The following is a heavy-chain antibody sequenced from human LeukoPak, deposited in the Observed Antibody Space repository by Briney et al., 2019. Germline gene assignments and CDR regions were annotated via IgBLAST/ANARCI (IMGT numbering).Heavy chain of an antibody. J-gene: IGHJ3*02. CDR2: ITATSLHI. Sequence: GGSLRLSCAASGVTFSGYSMNWVRQAPGKGLEWVSAITATSLHIYYADSVKGRFTISRDNAKNSLYLQMNSLRAEDTAVYYCAKDRYYGSGSYPDAFDIWGQGTMVTVSS. CDR3: AKDRYYGSGSYPDAFDI. D-gene: IGHD3-10*01. V-gene: IGHV3-21*01. CDR1: GVTFSGYS.